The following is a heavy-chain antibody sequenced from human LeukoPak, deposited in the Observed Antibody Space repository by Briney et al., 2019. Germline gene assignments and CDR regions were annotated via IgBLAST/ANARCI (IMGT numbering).Heavy chain of an antibody. CDR2: IYYSGST. CDR1: GGSISSYY. J-gene: IGHJ3*02. Sequence: PSETLSLTCTVSGGSISSYYWSWIRQPPGKGLEWIGYIYYSGSTNYNPSLKSRVTISVDTSKNQFSLKLSSVTAADTAVYYCARERRLVYGDPFRRAFDIWGQGTMVTVSS. D-gene: IGHD4-17*01. CDR3: ARERRLVYGDPFRRAFDI. V-gene: IGHV4-59*01.